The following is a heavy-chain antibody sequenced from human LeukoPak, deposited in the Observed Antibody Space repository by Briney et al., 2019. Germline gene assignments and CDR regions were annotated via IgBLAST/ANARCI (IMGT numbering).Heavy chain of an antibody. V-gene: IGHV3-30*18. D-gene: IGHD5-18*01. J-gene: IGHJ4*02. CDR3: AKDRRIQLWSTSDY. CDR1: GFTFSSYG. CDR2: ISYDGSNK. Sequence: GSLRLSCAASGFTFSSYGMHWVRQAPGKGLEWVAVISYDGSNKYYADSVKGRFTISRDNSKNTLYLQMNSLRAEDTAVYYCAKDRRIQLWSTSDYWGQGTLVTVSS.